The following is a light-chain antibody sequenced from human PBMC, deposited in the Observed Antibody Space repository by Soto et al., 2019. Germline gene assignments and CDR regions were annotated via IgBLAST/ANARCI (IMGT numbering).Light chain of an antibody. CDR1: SSDVGGYNY. J-gene: IGLJ1*01. V-gene: IGLV2-14*01. Sequence: QSVLTQPASVSGSPGQSITISCTGTSSDVGGYNYVSWYLLHPGKAPKLIIYEVNNRPSGLSNRFSGSKSGNTASLTISGLQADDEGDYYCSSYTSDTSPYVFGTGTKLTVL. CDR2: EVN. CDR3: SSYTSDTSPYV.